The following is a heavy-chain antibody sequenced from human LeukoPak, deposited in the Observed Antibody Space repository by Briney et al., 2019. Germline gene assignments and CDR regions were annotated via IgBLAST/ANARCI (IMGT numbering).Heavy chain of an antibody. V-gene: IGHV4-31*03. D-gene: IGHD6-13*01. Sequence: SETLSLTCTVSGGSFSSGGYYWSWIRQHPGKGLEWIGYIYYSGRTYYNPSLKSRVTISVDTSKNQFSLKLSSVTAADTAVYYCARARYSSSWACDYWGQGTLVTVSS. CDR3: ARARYSSSWACDY. CDR2: IYYSGRT. CDR1: GGSFSSGGYY. J-gene: IGHJ4*02.